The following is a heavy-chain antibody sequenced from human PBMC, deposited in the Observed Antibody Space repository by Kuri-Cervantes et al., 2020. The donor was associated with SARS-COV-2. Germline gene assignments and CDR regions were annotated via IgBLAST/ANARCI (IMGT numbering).Heavy chain of an antibody. Sequence: GESLKISCAASGFTFSSYAMSWVRQAPGKGLEWVSDISGSGGSTYYADSVKGRFTISRDNSKNTLYLQMNSLRAEDTAVYYCAKGERAVAGNNWFDPWGQGTLVTVSS. CDR2: ISGSGGST. V-gene: IGHV3-23*01. J-gene: IGHJ5*02. CDR3: AKGERAVAGNNWFDP. D-gene: IGHD6-19*01. CDR1: GFTFSSYA.